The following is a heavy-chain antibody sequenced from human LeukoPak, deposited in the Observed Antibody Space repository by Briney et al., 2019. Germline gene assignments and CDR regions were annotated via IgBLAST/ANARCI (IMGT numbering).Heavy chain of an antibody. V-gene: IGHV4-30-4*01. J-gene: IGHJ4*02. D-gene: IGHD4-17*01. CDR1: GGSISSTDYY. Sequence: SETLSLTCTVSGGSISSTDYYWSWIRQPPGKGLEWIGYIYYSGSTYYNPSLKSRVTISVDTSKNQFSLKLSSVTAADTAVYYCARLTVPYYFDYWGQGTLVTVSS. CDR2: IYYSGST. CDR3: ARLTVPYYFDY.